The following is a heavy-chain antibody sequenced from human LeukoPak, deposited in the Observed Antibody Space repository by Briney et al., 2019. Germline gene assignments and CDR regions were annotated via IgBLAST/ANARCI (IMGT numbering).Heavy chain of an antibody. D-gene: IGHD1-7*01. V-gene: IGHV4-34*01. CDR3: PRRWNYGRNYYIDV. CDR2: INDSGRT. CDR1: SGSFSIYD. J-gene: IGHJ6*03. Sequence: SETLSLTCAVYSGSFSIYDRSWISQPPGKGLEWIGEINDSGRTNYNPSLMSRVTVSVDTSKNQFSLRLTSVTATETAVCVCPRRWNYGRNYYIDVWGKGATVSVSS.